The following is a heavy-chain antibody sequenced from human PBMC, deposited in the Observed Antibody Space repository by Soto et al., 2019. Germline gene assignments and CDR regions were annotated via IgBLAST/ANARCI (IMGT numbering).Heavy chain of an antibody. CDR3: ARDREYCSSTSCYTYYYYYGMDV. V-gene: IGHV4-59*01. CDR2: IYYSGST. J-gene: IGHJ6*02. D-gene: IGHD2-2*02. Sequence: SETLSLTCTVSGGSISSYYWSWIRQPPGKGLEWIGYIYYSGSTNYNPSLKSRVTISVDTSKNQFSLKLSSVTAADTAVYYCARDREYCSSTSCYTYYYYYGMDVWGQGTTVTVSS. CDR1: GGSISSYY.